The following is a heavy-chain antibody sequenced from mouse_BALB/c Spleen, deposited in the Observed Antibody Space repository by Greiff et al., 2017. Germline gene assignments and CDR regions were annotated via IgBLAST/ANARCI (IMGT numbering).Heavy chain of an antibody. D-gene: IGHD1-1*01. V-gene: IGHV1-7*01. J-gene: IGHJ4*01. CDR2: INPSTGYT. CDR3: ARSGGSSYGYAMDY. Sequence: QVQLKQSGAELAKPGASVKMSCKASGYTFTSYWMHWVKQRPGQGLEWIGYINPSTGYTEYNQKFKDKATLTADKSSSTAYMQLSSLTSEDSAVYYCARSGGSSYGYAMDYWGQGTSVTVSS. CDR1: GYTFTSYW.